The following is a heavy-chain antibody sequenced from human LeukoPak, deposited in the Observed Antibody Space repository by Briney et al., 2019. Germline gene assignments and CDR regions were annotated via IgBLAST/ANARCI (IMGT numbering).Heavy chain of an antibody. Sequence: PSDTLSLTCTVSGGSISSSSYYWGWIRQPPGKGLEWIGSIYYSGSTYYNPSLKSRVTISVDTSKNQFSLKLSSVTAADTAVYYCARHLYKITIFGVVIPEYFDYWGQGTLVTVSS. D-gene: IGHD3-3*01. V-gene: IGHV4-39*01. J-gene: IGHJ4*02. CDR2: IYYSGST. CDR1: GGSISSSSYY. CDR3: ARHLYKITIFGVVIPEYFDY.